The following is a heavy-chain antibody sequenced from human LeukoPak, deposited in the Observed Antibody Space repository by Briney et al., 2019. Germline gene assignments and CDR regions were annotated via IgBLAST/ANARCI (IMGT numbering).Heavy chain of an antibody. CDR2: ISSSSSYI. D-gene: IGHD5-18*01. V-gene: IGHV3-21*01. CDR1: GFTFSSYS. Sequence: GGSLRLSCAASGFTFSSYSMNWVRQAPGKGLEWVSSISSSSSYIYYADSVKGRFTISRDNAKNSLYLQMNSLRAEDTAVYYCATNSYGSGGKRDYWGRGTLVTVSS. J-gene: IGHJ4*02. CDR3: ATNSYGSGGKRDY.